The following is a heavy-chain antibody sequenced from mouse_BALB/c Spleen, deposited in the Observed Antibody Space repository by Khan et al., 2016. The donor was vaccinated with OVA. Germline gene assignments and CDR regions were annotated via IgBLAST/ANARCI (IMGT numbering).Heavy chain of an antibody. CDR1: GYSITSGYG. V-gene: IGHV3-1*02. Sequence: EVQLQESGPGLVKPSQSLSLTCTATGYSITSGYGRYWNRQPPGNLQGMVGITPYSGSTNYNPTFKSRTTITRDTSKNQFFLQLNSVTTEDTATYYCARTARIKYWGEGTTLTASS. CDR3: ARTARIKY. CDR2: TPYSGST. J-gene: IGHJ2*01. D-gene: IGHD1-2*01.